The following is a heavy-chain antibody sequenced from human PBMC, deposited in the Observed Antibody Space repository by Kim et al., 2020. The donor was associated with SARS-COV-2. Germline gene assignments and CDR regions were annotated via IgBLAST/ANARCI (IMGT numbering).Heavy chain of an antibody. J-gene: IGHJ3*02. V-gene: IGHV3-15*01. D-gene: IGHD6-13*01. CDR3: TTDRQQLTYLGGDAFDI. CDR1: GFTFSNAW. CDR2: IKSKTDGGTT. Sequence: GGSLRLSCAASGFTFSNAWMSWVRQAPGKGLEWVGRIKSKTDGGTTDYAAPVKGRFTISRDDSKNTLYLQMNSLKTEDTAVYYCTTDRQQLTYLGGDAFDIWGQGTMVTVSS.